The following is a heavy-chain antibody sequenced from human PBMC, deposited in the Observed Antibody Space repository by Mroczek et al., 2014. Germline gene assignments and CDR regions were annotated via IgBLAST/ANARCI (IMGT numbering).Heavy chain of an antibody. V-gene: IGHV1-2*02. CDR1: GYTFTGYY. J-gene: IGHJ3*02. D-gene: IGHD6-13*01. CDR2: INPNSGGT. Sequence: QVQLVESGAEVKKPGASVKVSCKASGYTFTGYYMHWVRQAPGQGLEWMGWINPNSGGTNYAQKFQGRVTMTRDTSISTAYMELSRLRSDDTAVYYCARVGAAAGLADAFDIWGQGTMVTVSS. CDR3: ARVGAAAGLADAFDI.